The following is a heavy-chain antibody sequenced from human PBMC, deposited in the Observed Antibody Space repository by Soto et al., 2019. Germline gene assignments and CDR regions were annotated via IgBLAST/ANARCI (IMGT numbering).Heavy chain of an antibody. CDR2: ISAYNGNT. D-gene: IGHD3-10*01. CDR3: ARVWQYYYDSYYFDY. CDR1: GYTFTSYG. V-gene: IGHV1-18*04. Sequence: SVKVSCKASGYTFTSYGISWVRQAPGQGLEWMGWISAYNGNTNYAQKLQGRVTMTTDTSTSTAYMELRSLRSDDTAVYYCARVWQYYYDSYYFDYWGQGTLVTVSS. J-gene: IGHJ4*02.